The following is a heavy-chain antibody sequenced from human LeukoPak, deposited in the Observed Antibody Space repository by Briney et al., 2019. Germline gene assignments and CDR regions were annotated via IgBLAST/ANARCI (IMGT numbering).Heavy chain of an antibody. D-gene: IGHD3-22*01. CDR3: AREAYYYDSSGYYYYYGMDV. V-gene: IGHV3-30-3*01. Sequence: GGSLRLSCAASGFTFRNYAMHWLRQAPGKGLEWVAVISYERSDKYYADSVKGRFTISRDNSKNTLYLQMNSLRAEDTAVYYCAREAYYYDSSGYYYYYGMDVWGQGTTVTVSS. CDR2: ISYERSDK. J-gene: IGHJ6*02. CDR1: GFTFRNYA.